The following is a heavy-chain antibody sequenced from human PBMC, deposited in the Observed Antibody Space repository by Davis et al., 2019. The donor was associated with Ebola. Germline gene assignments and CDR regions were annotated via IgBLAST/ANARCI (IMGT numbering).Heavy chain of an antibody. CDR2: ISGSGGST. CDR3: AKDAKQWLDDAFDI. CDR1: GFTFSSYA. J-gene: IGHJ3*02. Sequence: GESLKISCAASGFTFSSYAMSWVRQAPGTGLEWVSAISGSGGSTYYADSVKGRFTISRDNSKNTLYLQMNSLRAEDTAVYYCAKDAKQWLDDAFDIWGQGTMVTVSS. V-gene: IGHV3-23*01. D-gene: IGHD6-19*01.